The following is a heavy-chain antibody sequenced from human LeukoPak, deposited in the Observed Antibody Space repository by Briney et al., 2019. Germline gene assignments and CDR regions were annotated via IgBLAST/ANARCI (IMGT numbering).Heavy chain of an antibody. CDR3: ARDRRSGALDI. V-gene: IGHV4-34*01. CDR1: GGSISSYY. J-gene: IGHJ3*02. D-gene: IGHD1-26*01. CDR2: INHSGST. Sequence: SETLSLTCTVSGGSISSYYWSWIRQPPGKGLEWIGEINHSGSTNYNPSLKSRVTISVDTSKNQFSLKLTSVTAADTAVYYCARDRRSGALDIWGQGTMVTVSS.